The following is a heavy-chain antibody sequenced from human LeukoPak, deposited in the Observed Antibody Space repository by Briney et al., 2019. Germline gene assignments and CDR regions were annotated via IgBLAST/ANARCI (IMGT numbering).Heavy chain of an antibody. CDR2: INYYGKI. V-gene: IGHV4-34*10. CDR3: ARVVCLGELSYWFDP. CDR1: SGSFSLSY. J-gene: IGHJ5*02. Sequence: PSETLSLTCAVYSGSFSLSYSTWIRQAPGKGLEWIGEINYYGKITYNPSLESRFSLSGKPSKDQFTLRLGSVAAADTAVYYCARVVCLGELSYWFDPWGQGTLVTVSS. D-gene: IGHD3-16*02.